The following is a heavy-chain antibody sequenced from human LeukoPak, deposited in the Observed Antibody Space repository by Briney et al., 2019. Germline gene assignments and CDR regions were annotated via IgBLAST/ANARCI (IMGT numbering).Heavy chain of an antibody. J-gene: IGHJ4*02. CDR1: GYSISSGYY. CDR2: IYYSGST. Sequence: SETLSLTCTVSGYSISSGYYWGWIRQPPGKGLEWIGSIYYSGSTYYNPSLKSRVTISVDTSKNHFSLKLGSVTAADTAVYYCARLDSTGRYGENYWGQGTLVTVSS. V-gene: IGHV4-38-2*02. CDR3: ARLDSTGRYGENY. D-gene: IGHD6-19*01.